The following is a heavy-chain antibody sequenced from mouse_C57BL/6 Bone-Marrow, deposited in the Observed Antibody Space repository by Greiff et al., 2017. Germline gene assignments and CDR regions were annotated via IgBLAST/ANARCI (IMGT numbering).Heavy chain of an antibody. V-gene: IGHV14-4*01. D-gene: IGHD1-1*01. Sequence: VQLQQSGAELVRPGASVKLSCTASGFNIKDDYMHWVKQRPEQGLEWIGWIDPENGDTEYASKFQGKATITADTSSNTAYLQLSSLTSEDTAVXYCTTGLMGSSTRYFDVWGTGTTVTVSS. CDR3: TTGLMGSSTRYFDV. J-gene: IGHJ1*03. CDR2: IDPENGDT. CDR1: GFNIKDDY.